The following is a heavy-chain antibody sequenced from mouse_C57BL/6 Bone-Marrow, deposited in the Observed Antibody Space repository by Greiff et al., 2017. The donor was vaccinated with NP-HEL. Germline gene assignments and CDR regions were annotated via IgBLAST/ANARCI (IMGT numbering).Heavy chain of an antibody. Sequence: ESGAELVRPGASVTLSCKASGYTFTDYEMHWVKQTPVHGLEWIGAIDPETGGTAYNQKFKGKAILTADKSSSTAYMELRSLTSEDSAVYYCTNTVVSWGQGTLVTVSA. D-gene: IGHD1-1*01. V-gene: IGHV1-15*01. CDR3: TNTVVS. CDR1: GYTFTDYE. J-gene: IGHJ3*01. CDR2: IDPETGGT.